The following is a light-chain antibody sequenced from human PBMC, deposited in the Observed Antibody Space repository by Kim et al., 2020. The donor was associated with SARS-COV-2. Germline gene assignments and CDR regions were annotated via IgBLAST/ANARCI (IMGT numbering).Light chain of an antibody. CDR3: NSRDSNNNVI. V-gene: IGLV3-19*01. CDR1: SLRSYY. Sequence: VALGQTVRITCQGDSLRSYYATWYQQKPGQAPMLVIYGKSNRPSEIPDRFSGSSSGNTASLTITGAQAEDEADYYCNSRDSNNNVIFGGGTQLTVL. J-gene: IGLJ2*01. CDR2: GKS.